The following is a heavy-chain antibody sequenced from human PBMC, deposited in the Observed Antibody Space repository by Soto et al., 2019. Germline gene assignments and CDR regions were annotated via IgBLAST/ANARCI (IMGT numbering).Heavy chain of an antibody. Sequence: EVQLLESGGGLVQPGGSLRLSCVASGFTFSRYALTWVRQAPGRGLEWVSSITGSGAGTDYADSVRGRFTISRDNSDNTRYLQLNSLRAEDTALYYCARDPNGDYVGAFDDWGQGTLVTVSS. CDR2: ITGSGAGT. CDR3: ARDPNGDYVGAFDD. CDR1: GFTFSRYA. V-gene: IGHV3-23*01. J-gene: IGHJ4*02. D-gene: IGHD4-17*01.